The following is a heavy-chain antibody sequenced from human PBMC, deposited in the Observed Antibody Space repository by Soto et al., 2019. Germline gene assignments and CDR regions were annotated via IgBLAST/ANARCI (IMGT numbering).Heavy chain of an antibody. CDR2: MNPNSGNT. Sequence: QVQLVQSGAEVKKPGASVKVSCKSSGYTFTSYDINWVRQATGQGLEWMGWMNPNSGNTAYAQKFQGRVTMPRNSSISTAYMELSSLRSEDTAVYYRARERSSGAFDIWGQGTMVTVSS. V-gene: IGHV1-8*01. CDR1: GYTFTSYD. J-gene: IGHJ3*02. D-gene: IGHD1-26*01. CDR3: ARERSSGAFDI.